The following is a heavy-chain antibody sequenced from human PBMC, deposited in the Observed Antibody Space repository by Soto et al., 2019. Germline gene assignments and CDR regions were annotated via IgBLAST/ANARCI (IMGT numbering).Heavy chain of an antibody. D-gene: IGHD1-26*01. V-gene: IGHV2-5*02. CDR1: GFSLSTSGVG. CDR3: ARMDSGSYFDAFDI. J-gene: IGHJ3*02. Sequence: QITLKESGPTLVKPTQTLTLTCTFSGFSLSTSGVGVGWIRQPPGKALEWLALIYWDDDKRYSPSLKSRLTTTKDTPKNQVVLTMTDMDPVDTATYYCARMDSGSYFDAFDIWGQGTMVTVSS. CDR2: IYWDDDK.